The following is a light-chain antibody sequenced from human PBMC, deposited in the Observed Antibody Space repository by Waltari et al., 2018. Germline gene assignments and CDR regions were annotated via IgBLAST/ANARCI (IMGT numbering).Light chain of an antibody. CDR2: GAC. V-gene: IGKV3-20*01. CDR1: QTMNNNF. CDR3: QQYDGSVLT. J-gene: IGKJ4*01. Sequence: IVLTQSPDTVSLSPGQSATLTCRASQTMNNNFLASYQQKPGPAPRHLLHGACSRATGFPDRFSGSGSGTDFTLTISSLEPEDFAVYYCQQYDGSVLTFGGGTKVEI.